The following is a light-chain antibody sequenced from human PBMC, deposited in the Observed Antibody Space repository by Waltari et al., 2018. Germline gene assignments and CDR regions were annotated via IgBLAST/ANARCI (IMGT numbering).Light chain of an antibody. Sequence: EVVLTQSPGTLSLSPGERATLSCRASQSVSKYLAWYQQRSGQAPRLLIYAASTRATGVPDRFSGSGFGTDFSLTISRLEPEDIAVYFCQNHERLPATFGQGTRVEIK. J-gene: IGKJ1*01. V-gene: IGKV3-20*01. CDR2: AAS. CDR1: QSVSKY. CDR3: QNHERLPAT.